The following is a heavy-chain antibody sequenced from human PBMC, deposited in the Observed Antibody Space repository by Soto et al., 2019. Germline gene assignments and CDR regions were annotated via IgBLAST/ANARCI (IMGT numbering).Heavy chain of an antibody. D-gene: IGHD5-18*01. CDR2: IYSDGST. Sequence: GSLRLSCAASGFTVSSNYMSWVRQAPGKGLEWLSVIYSDGSTYYADSVKGRFTISRDNSKNTVYLQMNSLRADDTAVYYCAKDEYSYGYSAYWGLGTLVTVSS. CDR1: GFTVSSNY. J-gene: IGHJ4*02. V-gene: IGHV3-53*01. CDR3: AKDEYSYGYSAY.